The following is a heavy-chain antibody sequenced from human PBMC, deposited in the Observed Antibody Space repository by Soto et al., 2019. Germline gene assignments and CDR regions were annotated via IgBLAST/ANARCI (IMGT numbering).Heavy chain of an antibody. Sequence: ASVKVSCKASGYTFTSYGISWVRQAPGQGLEWMGRISAYNGNTNYAQKLQGRVTMTTDTSASTDYMELSSLRSEDTAVYYCARRLNGYLHYFDYWGQGTLVTVSS. CDR3: ARRLNGYLHYFDY. CDR2: ISAYNGNT. CDR1: GYTFTSYG. J-gene: IGHJ4*02. V-gene: IGHV1-18*01. D-gene: IGHD5-18*01.